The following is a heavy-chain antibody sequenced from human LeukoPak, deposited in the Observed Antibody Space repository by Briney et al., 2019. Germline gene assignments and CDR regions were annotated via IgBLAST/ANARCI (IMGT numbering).Heavy chain of an antibody. D-gene: IGHD4-17*01. CDR1: GGSISGYY. Sequence: SETLSLTCTVSGGSISGYYWSWIRQPAGKRLEWIGRVFTSGSTNYNPSVKSRVTISIDKSKNEFYLNLNSVTATDTALYYCARERATVTTELDCWGQGILVTVSS. CDR2: VFTSGST. V-gene: IGHV4-4*07. CDR3: ARERATVTTELDC. J-gene: IGHJ4*02.